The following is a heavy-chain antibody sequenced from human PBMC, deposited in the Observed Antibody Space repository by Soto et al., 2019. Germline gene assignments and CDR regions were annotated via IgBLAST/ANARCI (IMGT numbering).Heavy chain of an antibody. V-gene: IGHV5-51*01. CDR1: GYSFTSYW. Sequence: DSLKISCKGSGYSFTSYWIGWVRQMPGKGLEWMGIIYPGDSDTRYSPSFQGQVTIPADKSISTAYLQWSSLKASDTAMYYCARRAQYYVFDICGQGTMVTVSS. CDR3: ARRAQYYVFDI. D-gene: IGHD3-10*02. J-gene: IGHJ3*02. CDR2: IYPGDSDT.